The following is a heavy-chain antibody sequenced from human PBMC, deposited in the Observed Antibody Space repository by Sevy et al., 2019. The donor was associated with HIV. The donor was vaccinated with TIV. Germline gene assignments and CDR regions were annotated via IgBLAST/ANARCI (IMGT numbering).Heavy chain of an antibody. V-gene: IGHV3-48*03. CDR1: GFPFSSYE. D-gene: IGHD4-17*01. CDR2: ITNSGSTK. CDR3: ARDLPPSATTVAHFDY. Sequence: GGSLRLSCTASGFPFSSYEMHWVRQAPGKGLEWVSYITNSGSTKYYSDSVKGRFTISRDNAKNSLYLQMNNLRAEDTAVYYCARDLPPSATTVAHFDYWGRGTLVTVSS. J-gene: IGHJ4*02.